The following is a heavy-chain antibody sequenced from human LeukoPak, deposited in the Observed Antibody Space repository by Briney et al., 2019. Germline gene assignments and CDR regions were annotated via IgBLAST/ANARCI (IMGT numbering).Heavy chain of an antibody. CDR2: INHSGST. V-gene: IGHV4-34*01. CDR1: GGSFSGYY. Sequence: KASATLSLTCAVYGGSFSGYYWSWIRQPPGKGLEWIGEINHSGSTNYNPSLKSRVTISVDTSKNQFSLKLSSVTAADTAVYYCARGPDIVVVPAAKHFDYWGQGTLVTVSS. CDR3: ARGPDIVVVPAAKHFDY. J-gene: IGHJ4*02. D-gene: IGHD2-2*01.